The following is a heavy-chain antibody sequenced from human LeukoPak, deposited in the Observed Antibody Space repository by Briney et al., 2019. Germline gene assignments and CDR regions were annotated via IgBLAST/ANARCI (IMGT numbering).Heavy chain of an antibody. Sequence: GESLKISGKGSGYRFTSYWIAWVRQLPGKGLEWMGIIYPGDSDTRYIPSFQGQVTISADKSISTAYLQWSGLKASDTAMYYCARRLGATQPYFDFWGQGALVTVSS. J-gene: IGHJ4*02. CDR2: IYPGDSDT. D-gene: IGHD1-26*01. CDR1: GYRFTSYW. CDR3: ARRLGATQPYFDF. V-gene: IGHV5-51*01.